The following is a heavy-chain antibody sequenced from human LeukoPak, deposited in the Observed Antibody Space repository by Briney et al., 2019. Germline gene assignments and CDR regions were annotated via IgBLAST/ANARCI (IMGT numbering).Heavy chain of an antibody. CDR3: AKDWDDYYYDSSGYRNAIGVQFFDY. J-gene: IGHJ4*02. CDR2: ISGSGGST. V-gene: IGHV3-23*01. CDR1: GFTFSSYA. Sequence: PGGSLRLSCAASGFTFSSYAMSWVRQAPGKGLEWVSAISGSGGSTYYADSVKGRFTISRDNSKNTLYLQMNSLRAEDTAVYYCAKDWDDYYYDSSGYRNAIGVQFFDYWGQGTLVTVSS. D-gene: IGHD3-22*01.